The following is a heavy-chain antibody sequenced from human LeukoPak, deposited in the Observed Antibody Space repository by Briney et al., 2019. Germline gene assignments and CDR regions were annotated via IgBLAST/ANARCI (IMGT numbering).Heavy chain of an antibody. CDR2: ISGSGGST. D-gene: IGHD3-10*01. V-gene: IGHV3-23*01. Sequence: GGSLRLSCAASGFTFSSYAMSWVRQAPGKGLEWVSAISGSGGSTYYADSVKGRFTISRDNSKDTLYLQMNSVRDDDTAVYYCAKDQSYYYASGSNYNWFDPWGQGTLVTVSS. CDR3: AKDQSYYYASGSNYNWFDP. J-gene: IGHJ5*02. CDR1: GFTFSSYA.